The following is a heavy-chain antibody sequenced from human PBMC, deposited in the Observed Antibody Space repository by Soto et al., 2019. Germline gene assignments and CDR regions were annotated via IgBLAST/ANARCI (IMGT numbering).Heavy chain of an antibody. CDR1: GGSISSGGYS. Sequence: PSETLSLTCAVSGGSISSGGYSWSWIRQPPGKGLEWIGYIYHSGSTYYNPSLKSRVTISVDRPKNQFSLKLSSVTAADTAVYYCARSGYDGIDYWGQGTLVTVSS. J-gene: IGHJ4*02. CDR3: ARSGYDGIDY. V-gene: IGHV4-30-2*01. D-gene: IGHD5-12*01. CDR2: IYHSGST.